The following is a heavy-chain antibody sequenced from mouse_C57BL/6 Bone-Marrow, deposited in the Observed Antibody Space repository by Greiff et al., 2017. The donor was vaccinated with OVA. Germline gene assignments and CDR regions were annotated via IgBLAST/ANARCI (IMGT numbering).Heavy chain of an antibody. CDR1: GYTFTSYW. V-gene: IGHV1-7*01. CDR2: INPSSGYT. CDR3: ARWYYAMDY. Sequence: QVQLQQSGAELAQPGASVKLSCKASGYTFTSYWMHWVKQRPGQGLEWIGYINPSSGYTKYNQKYKDKATLTADKSTSTAYMQLSSLAYEDSAVYYCARWYYAMDYWGQGTSVTVSS. J-gene: IGHJ4*01.